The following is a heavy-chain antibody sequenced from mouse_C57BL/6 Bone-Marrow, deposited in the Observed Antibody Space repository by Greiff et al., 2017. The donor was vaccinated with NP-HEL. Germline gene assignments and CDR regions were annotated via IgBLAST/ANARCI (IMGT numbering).Heavy chain of an antibody. J-gene: IGHJ2*01. CDR2: IDPENGDT. V-gene: IGHV14-4*01. CDR3: TTSCLDY. Sequence: VQLQQSGAELVRPGASVKLSCTASGFNIKDDYMHWVKQRPEQGLEWIGWIDPENGDTEYASKFQGKATITADTSSNTAYLQLSSLTSEDTAVYYCTTSCLDYWGQGTTLTVSS. CDR1: GFNIKDDY.